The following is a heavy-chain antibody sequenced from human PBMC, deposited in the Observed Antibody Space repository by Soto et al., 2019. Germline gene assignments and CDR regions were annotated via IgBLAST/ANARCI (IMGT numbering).Heavy chain of an antibody. Sequence: QVQLVESGGGVVQPERSLRLSCVATGLTFSNYGIHWVRQAPGRGLEWVAVIWHDGSQKYSADSVRGRFTISRDNSKNSVYLQMNSLRAEDTAVYYCEGRDDPFHVWRQGTMVTVSS. CDR1: GLTFSNYG. CDR2: IWHDGSQK. J-gene: IGHJ3*01. CDR3: EGRDDPFHV. V-gene: IGHV3-33*01.